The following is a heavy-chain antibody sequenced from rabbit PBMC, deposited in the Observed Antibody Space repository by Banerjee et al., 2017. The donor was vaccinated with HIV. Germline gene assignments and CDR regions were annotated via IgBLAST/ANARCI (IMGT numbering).Heavy chain of an antibody. Sequence: QSLEESGGGLVQPEGSLTLTCTASGFSFSGSYYMCWVRQAPGKRPEWIACIYGGSSGSTYYASWAKGRFTISKTSSTSVTLQMTSLTAADTATYFCARDLDGVIGWNFGWWGPGTLVTVS. CDR2: IYGGSSGST. J-gene: IGHJ4*01. V-gene: IGHV1S40*01. CDR1: GFSFSGSYY. CDR3: ARDLDGVIGWNFGW. D-gene: IGHD4-1*01.